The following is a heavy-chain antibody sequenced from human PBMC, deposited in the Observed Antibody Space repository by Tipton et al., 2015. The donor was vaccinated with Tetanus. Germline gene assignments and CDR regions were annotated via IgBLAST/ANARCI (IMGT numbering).Heavy chain of an antibody. J-gene: IGHJ2*01. V-gene: IGHV3-53*01. CDR2: IYSTSTT. Sequence: SLRLSCAASGFTFSNYGMHWVRQAPGKGLEWVSIIYSTSTTYYVDSVKGRFTISRDISKNMVYLQMNSLRAEDTAVYYCARDRAPPSSWYFDLWGRGTLVTVSS. D-gene: IGHD3-10*01. CDR3: ARDRAPPSSWYFDL. CDR1: GFTFSNYG.